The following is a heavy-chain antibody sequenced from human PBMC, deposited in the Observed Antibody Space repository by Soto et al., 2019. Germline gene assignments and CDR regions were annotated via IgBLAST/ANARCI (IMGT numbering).Heavy chain of an antibody. D-gene: IGHD3-22*01. CDR1: GGSISTYY. CDR2: IYYTGTT. Sequence: SETLSLTCTVSGGSISTYYWSWIRQPPGKGLEWIGYIYYTGTTTYNPSFKGRLTISVDSSKNQFSLKLTSVTAADTAVYYCARLGGFYQSLDSWGQGALVTAPQ. CDR3: ARLGGFYQSLDS. V-gene: IGHV4-59*08. J-gene: IGHJ5*01.